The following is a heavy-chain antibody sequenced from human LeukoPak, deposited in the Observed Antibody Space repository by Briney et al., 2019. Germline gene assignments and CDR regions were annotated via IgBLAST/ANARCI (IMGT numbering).Heavy chain of an antibody. V-gene: IGHV3-30*04. Sequence: PGGSLRLSCAASGFTFSSYAMHWVRQAPGKGLEWVAVISYDGSNKYYADSVKGRFTISRDNSKNTLYLQMNSLRAEDTAVYHCARDRYPLWFGELFTWGQGTLVTVSS. CDR2: ISYDGSNK. D-gene: IGHD3-10*01. CDR1: GFTFSSYA. J-gene: IGHJ5*02. CDR3: ARDRYPLWFGELFT.